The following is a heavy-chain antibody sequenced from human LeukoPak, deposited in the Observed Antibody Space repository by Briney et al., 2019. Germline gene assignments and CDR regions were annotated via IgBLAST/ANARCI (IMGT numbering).Heavy chain of an antibody. CDR3: AKGDSSSWTPFDY. CDR2: IRYDGSNV. Sequence: RPLSLSCAASGSTFSNCGMHWVRQAPGKGLEWVALIRYDGSNVHYADSVKGRFTISRDNSNNTLYLQMSSLRAEDTAVYYCAKGDSSSWTPFDYWGQGTLVTVSS. V-gene: IGHV3-33*06. CDR1: GSTFSNCG. J-gene: IGHJ4*02. D-gene: IGHD6-13*01.